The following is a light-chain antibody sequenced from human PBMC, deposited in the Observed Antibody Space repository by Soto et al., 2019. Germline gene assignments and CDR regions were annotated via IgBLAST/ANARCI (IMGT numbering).Light chain of an antibody. CDR2: GAS. V-gene: IGKV3D-20*02. CDR1: QSVSSTK. CDR3: QQRSTWPLGT. J-gene: IGKJ1*01. Sequence: EIVLTQSPGTLSLSPGERATLSCRASQSVSSTKLAWYQQRPGQAPRLLIFGASNRATGVPDRFSGSGSGTDFTLAISRLEPEDFAVYYCQQRSTWPLGTFGQGTKVEIK.